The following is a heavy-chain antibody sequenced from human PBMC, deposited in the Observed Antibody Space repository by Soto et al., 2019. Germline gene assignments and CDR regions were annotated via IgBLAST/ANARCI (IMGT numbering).Heavy chain of an antibody. CDR3: ARERYYGSGSFPDY. J-gene: IGHJ4*02. D-gene: IGHD3-10*01. CDR1: GGSISSYY. CDR2: IYYSGST. V-gene: IGHV4-59*01. Sequence: PSETLSLTCTVSGGSISSYYWSWIRQPPGKGLEWIGYIYYSGSTNYNPSLKSRVTISVDTSKNQFSLKLSSVTAADTAVYYCARERYYGSGSFPDYWGQGTLVTVS.